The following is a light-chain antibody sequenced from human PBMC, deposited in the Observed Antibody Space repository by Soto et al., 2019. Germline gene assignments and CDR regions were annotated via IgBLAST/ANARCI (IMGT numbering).Light chain of an antibody. J-gene: IGKJ2*01. CDR3: QQYASSPAT. V-gene: IGKV3-20*01. Sequence: EIVLMQSPGTLSLSPGEGATLSCRASQSVNSNYVAWYQQKPGQAPTVLIFDTSRRATGVPDRFSGSGSGTDFTLTISRLEPDDFAVYYCQQYASSPATFGQGNKLEIK. CDR1: QSVNSNY. CDR2: DTS.